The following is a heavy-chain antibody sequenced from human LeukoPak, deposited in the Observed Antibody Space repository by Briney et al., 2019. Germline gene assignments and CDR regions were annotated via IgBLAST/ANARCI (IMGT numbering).Heavy chain of an antibody. CDR2: IIPIFGIA. D-gene: IGHD6-13*01. CDR1: GGTFSSYA. J-gene: IGHJ4*02. CDR3: ARDGAFSSSSCYYFDY. V-gene: IGHV1-69*04. Sequence: ASVKVSCKASGGTFSSYAISWVRQAPGQGLEWMGRIIPIFGIANYAQKFQGRVTITADKSTSTAYMELSSLRSEDTAVYYCARDGAFSSSSCYYFDYWGQGTLVTVSS.